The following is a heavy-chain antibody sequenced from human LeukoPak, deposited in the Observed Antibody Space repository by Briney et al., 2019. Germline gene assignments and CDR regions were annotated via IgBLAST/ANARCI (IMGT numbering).Heavy chain of an antibody. CDR3: ARQDCYSANCYLEY. J-gene: IGHJ4*02. CDR2: IYPGDSDT. V-gene: IGHV5-51*01. D-gene: IGHD2-2*01. CDR1: GYGFSSYW. Sequence: GESLKISCKGSGYGFSSYWIGWVRQMPGKGLEWMGIIYPGDSDTRYSPSLQGQVSFSVDKSINTTYLQWSTLEASDTAMYYCARQDCYSANCYLEYWGQGTLVTVSS.